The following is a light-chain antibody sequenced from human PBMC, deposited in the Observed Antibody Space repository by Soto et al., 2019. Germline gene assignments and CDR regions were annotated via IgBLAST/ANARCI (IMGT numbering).Light chain of an antibody. CDR2: NVN. Sequence: QSALTQPRSVSGSPGQSVTISCTGSISNVGGYNYVSWYQQHPDDAPQLIIYNVNKRPSGVPDRFSGSKSGNTASLTISGHQAEDEADYYCCSYGGPVVFGGGTKVTVL. V-gene: IGLV2-11*01. CDR3: CSYGGPVV. J-gene: IGLJ2*01. CDR1: ISNVGGYNY.